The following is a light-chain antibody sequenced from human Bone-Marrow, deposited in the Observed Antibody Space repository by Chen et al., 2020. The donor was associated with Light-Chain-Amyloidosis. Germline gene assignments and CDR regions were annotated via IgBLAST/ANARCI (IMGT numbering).Light chain of an antibody. CDR1: QTISSNY. V-gene: IGKV3-20*01. CDR3: QQYGTSPLT. CDR2: GSS. Sequence: ELVLTQSPGTLSLSPGEGANLSCRASQTISSNYLTWYQQKFGQAPRLLIYGSSSRATGIPDRFTGSGSETDFTLTINRLEPEDFAMYYCQQYGTSPLTFGGGTKVEIK. J-gene: IGKJ4*01.